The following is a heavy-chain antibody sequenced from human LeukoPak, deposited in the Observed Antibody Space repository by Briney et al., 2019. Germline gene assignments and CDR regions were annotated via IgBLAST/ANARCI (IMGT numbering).Heavy chain of an antibody. J-gene: IGHJ4*02. CDR3: ARAALGSYYPYYFDY. CDR2: INWNGGST. V-gene: IGHV3-20*04. Sequence: GGTLRLSCAASGFTFSSYGMSWVRQAPGKGLEWVSGINWNGGSTGYADSVKGRFTISRDNAKNSLYLQMNSLRAEDTALYYCARAALGSYYPYYFDYWGQGTLVTVSS. D-gene: IGHD1-26*01. CDR1: GFTFSSYG.